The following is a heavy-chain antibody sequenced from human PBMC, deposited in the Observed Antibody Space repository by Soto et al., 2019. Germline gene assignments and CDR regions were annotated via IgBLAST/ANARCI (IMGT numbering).Heavy chain of an antibody. CDR2: ISGSGGST. J-gene: IGHJ6*02. D-gene: IGHD3-3*01. CDR3: AKGMGYDFWSGYFYYYYGMDV. CDR1: GFTFSSYA. V-gene: IGHV3-23*01. Sequence: EVQLLESGGGLVQPGGSLRLSCAASGFTFSSYAMSWVRQAPGKGLEWVSAISGSGGSTYYADSVKGWFTISRDNSKNTLYLQMNSLRAEDTAVYYCAKGMGYDFWSGYFYYYYGMDVWGQGTTVTVSS.